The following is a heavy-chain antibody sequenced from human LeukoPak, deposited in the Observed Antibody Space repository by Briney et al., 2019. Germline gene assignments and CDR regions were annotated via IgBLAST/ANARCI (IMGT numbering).Heavy chain of an antibody. CDR1: GFTFANYR. J-gene: IGHJ4*02. CDR3: SRSLDY. V-gene: IGHV3-7*01. CDR2: INQDGSEK. Sequence: PGGSLRLSCAASGFTFANYRMDWARQAPGKGLEWVANINQDGSEKFYVDSVKGRFTISRDNAKNSVYLQMNRLRAEDTAVYYCSRSLDYLGQGTLVTVSS.